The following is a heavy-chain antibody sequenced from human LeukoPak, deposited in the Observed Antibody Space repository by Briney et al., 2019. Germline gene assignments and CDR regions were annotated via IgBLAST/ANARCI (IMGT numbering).Heavy chain of an antibody. D-gene: IGHD3-3*01. CDR3: ATVEWDTPHAYFDY. J-gene: IGHJ4*02. V-gene: IGHV1-69*05. Sequence: GSSVKVSCKDSGGTFSSYAISWVRQAPGQGLEWMGGIIPMFVTANYAQKFQGRVTITTDESTSTAYMELSSLRSEDTAVYYCATVEWDTPHAYFDYWGQGTLVTVSS. CDR1: GGTFSSYA. CDR2: IIPMFVTA.